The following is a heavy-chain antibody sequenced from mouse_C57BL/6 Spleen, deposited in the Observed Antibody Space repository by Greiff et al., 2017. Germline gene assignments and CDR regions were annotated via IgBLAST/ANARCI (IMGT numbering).Heavy chain of an antibody. Sequence: VQLQQSDAELVKPGASVKISCKVSGYTFTGSTIHWMKQRPGQGLEWIGEIYPRDGSTKYNEKFKGKATLTADKSSSTAYMQLSSLTSEDSAVYVCARDYYDDDEGFDYWGQGTLVTVSA. CDR2: IYPRDGST. J-gene: IGHJ3*01. D-gene: IGHD2-4*01. CDR3: ARDYYDDDEGFDY. V-gene: IGHV1-78*01. CDR1: GYTFTGST.